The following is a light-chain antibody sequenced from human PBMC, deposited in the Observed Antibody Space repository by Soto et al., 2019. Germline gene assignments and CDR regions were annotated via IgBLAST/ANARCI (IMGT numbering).Light chain of an antibody. Sequence: QSALTQPRSVSGSPGQSVTISCTGTSSDVGSYNYVSWYQHHPGKAPKLMIYDVIQRPSGVPDRFSGSKSGNTASLTISGLQAEDEADYYCCSYAGSYTFKFGGGTKLTVL. V-gene: IGLV2-11*01. CDR2: DVI. CDR3: CSYAGSYTFK. J-gene: IGLJ3*02. CDR1: SSDVGSYNY.